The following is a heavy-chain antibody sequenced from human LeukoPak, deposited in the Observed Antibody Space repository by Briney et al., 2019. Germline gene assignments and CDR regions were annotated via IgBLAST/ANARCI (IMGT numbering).Heavy chain of an antibody. V-gene: IGHV1-18*01. CDR2: ISAYNGNT. D-gene: IGHD3-22*01. CDR3: AKDYDSSGYYYEDY. CDR1: GYTFTSYG. Sequence: GASVKVSCKASGYTFTSYGISWVRQAPGQGLEWMGWISAYNGNTNYAQKLQGRVTMTTDTSTSTAYMELRSLRSDDTAVYYCAKDYDSSGYYYEDYWGQGTLVTVSS. J-gene: IGHJ4*02.